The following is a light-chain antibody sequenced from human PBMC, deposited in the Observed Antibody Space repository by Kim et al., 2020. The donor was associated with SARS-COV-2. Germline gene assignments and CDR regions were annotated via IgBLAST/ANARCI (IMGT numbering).Light chain of an antibody. CDR1: KLGEKY. CDR2: EDN. J-gene: IGLJ2*01. CDR3: QAWDSSAVV. V-gene: IGLV3-1*01. Sequence: SVSPGQTAPITGSGDKLGEKYACWYQQKPGQSPVLVIYEDNRRPSEIPARFSGSNSGNTATLTISGTQAMDEADYYCQAWDSSAVVFGGGTQLTVL.